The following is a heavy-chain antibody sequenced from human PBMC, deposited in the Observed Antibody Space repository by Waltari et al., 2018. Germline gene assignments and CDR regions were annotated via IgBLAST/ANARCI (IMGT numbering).Heavy chain of an antibody. J-gene: IGHJ4*01. CDR2: INPSTSST. CDR1: GYDFITYW. V-gene: IGHV5-10-1*03. CDR3: SRHKPGVTTGDNSDY. D-gene: IGHD1-1*01. Sequence: EVQLVQSGAEVKKPGESLWNSCTGSGYDFITYWITCVRQRHGEGLEWMGRINPSTSSTKYSPSFQGLVTSSAGMPSSPAYLQWGSPRACDTAVYYCSRHKPGVTTGDNSDYWGHGTLGTVSA.